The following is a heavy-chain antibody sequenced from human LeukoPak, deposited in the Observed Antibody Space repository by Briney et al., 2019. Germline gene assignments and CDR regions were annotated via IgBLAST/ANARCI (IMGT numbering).Heavy chain of an antibody. J-gene: IGHJ4*02. CDR3: ARQLVVVAAPFDY. Sequence: PSETLSLTCTVSGGSISSSSYSWGWIRQPPGKGLEWIGSIYYSGSTYYNPSLKSRVTISVDTSKNQFSLKLSSVTAADTAVYYCARQLVVVAAPFDYWGQGTLVTVSS. CDR1: GGSISSSSYS. D-gene: IGHD2-15*01. V-gene: IGHV4-39*01. CDR2: IYYSGST.